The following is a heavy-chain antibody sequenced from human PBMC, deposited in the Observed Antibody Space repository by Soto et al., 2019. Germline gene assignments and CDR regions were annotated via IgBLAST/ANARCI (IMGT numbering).Heavy chain of an antibody. J-gene: IGHJ6*01. D-gene: IGHD3-22*01. CDR1: VFTFSSYG. V-gene: IGHV3-30*18. Sequence: VGSLRLSCASSVFTFSSYGMHCVRHSPGKWLEWVAVISYDGSNKYYADSVKGRFTISRDNSKNKLYLQMNSLRAEDTAVYYCAKDLLRYYDSSGYFYGMEVWVQGPTFRVSS. CDR2: ISYDGSNK. CDR3: AKDLLRYYDSSGYFYGMEV.